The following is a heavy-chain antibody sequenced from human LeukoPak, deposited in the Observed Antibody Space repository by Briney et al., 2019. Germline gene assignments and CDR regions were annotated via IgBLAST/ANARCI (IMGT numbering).Heavy chain of an antibody. J-gene: IGHJ6*02. CDR1: GGTFSSYA. CDR2: IIPIFGTA. D-gene: IGHD6-13*01. CDR3: ARQEYSSSWYRDYYYYYGMDV. V-gene: IGHV1-69*05. Sequence: SVKVSCKASGGTFSSYAISWVRQAPGQGLEWMGGIIPIFGTANYAQKLQGRVTMTTDTSTSTAYMELRSLRSDDTAVYYCARQEYSSSWYRDYYYYYGMDVWGQGTTVTVSS.